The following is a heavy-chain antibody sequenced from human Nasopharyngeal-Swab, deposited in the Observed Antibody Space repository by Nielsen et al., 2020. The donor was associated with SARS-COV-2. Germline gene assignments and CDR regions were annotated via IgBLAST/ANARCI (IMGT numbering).Heavy chain of an antibody. Sequence: ASVKVSCKASGYTFINHDINWVRQSTGQGLEWMGWMSPNSGNTGYAQKFQGRVTMTRNTSTSTAYLELSSVTAADTALYYCARLIVLRYFDWHYYFDYWGQGTLVTVSS. V-gene: IGHV1-8*01. D-gene: IGHD3-9*01. CDR3: ARLIVLRYFDWHYYFDY. CDR2: MSPNSGNT. J-gene: IGHJ4*02. CDR1: GYTFINHD.